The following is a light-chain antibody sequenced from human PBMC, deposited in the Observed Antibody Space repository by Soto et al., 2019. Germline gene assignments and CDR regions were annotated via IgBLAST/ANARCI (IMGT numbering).Light chain of an antibody. Sequence: DIQITHSPSTVSASVAAIVTITCRRSQSISSWLAWYQQKPGKAPKLLIYDASSLESGVPSRFSGSGSGTEFTLTISSLQPDDFATYYCQQYNSYPLTFGGGTKVDIK. CDR2: DAS. CDR3: QQYNSYPLT. J-gene: IGKJ4*01. V-gene: IGKV1-5*01. CDR1: QSISSW.